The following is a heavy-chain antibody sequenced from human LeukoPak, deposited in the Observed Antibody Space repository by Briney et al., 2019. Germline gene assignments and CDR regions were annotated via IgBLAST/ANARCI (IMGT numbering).Heavy chain of an antibody. J-gene: IGHJ4*02. CDR2: FDPEDGET. Sequence: GASVKVSCKVSGYTLTELSMHWVRQAPGKGLEWMGGFDPEDGETIYAQKFQGRVTMTEDTSTDTAYMELSSLRSEDTAVYYCATGIYYGSGSFTRIKPHYFDYWGQGTLVTVSS. D-gene: IGHD3-10*01. CDR3: ATGIYYGSGSFTRIKPHYFDY. CDR1: GYTLTELS. V-gene: IGHV1-24*01.